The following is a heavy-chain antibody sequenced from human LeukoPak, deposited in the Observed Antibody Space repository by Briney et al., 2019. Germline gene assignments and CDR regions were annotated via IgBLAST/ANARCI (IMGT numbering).Heavy chain of an antibody. V-gene: IGHV4-39*07. D-gene: IGHD5-24*01. CDR3: ARYRGMATIAADY. Sequence: SETLSLTCTVSGGSISSSSYYWGWIRQPPGKGLEWIGSIYYSGSTYYNPSLKSRVTISVDTSKNQFSLKLSSVTAADTAVYYCARYRGMATIAADYWGQGTLVTVSS. CDR2: IYYSGST. J-gene: IGHJ4*02. CDR1: GGSISSSSYY.